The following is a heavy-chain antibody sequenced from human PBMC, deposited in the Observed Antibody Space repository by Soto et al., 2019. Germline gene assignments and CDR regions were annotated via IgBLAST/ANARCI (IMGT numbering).Heavy chain of an antibody. CDR1: GFIFSNAW. CDR2: IKSEPNGGTT. V-gene: IGHV3-15*01. CDR3: ATGGYHFDY. J-gene: IGHJ4*02. Sequence: GGSLRLSCEDSGFIFSNAWMNWVRQAPGKGLEWVGRIKSEPNGGTTDYAAPVKGRFTVSRDDSKRTVYLQMNSLKAEDTAVYYCATGGYHFDYWGQGTLVTVSS. D-gene: IGHD2-15*01.